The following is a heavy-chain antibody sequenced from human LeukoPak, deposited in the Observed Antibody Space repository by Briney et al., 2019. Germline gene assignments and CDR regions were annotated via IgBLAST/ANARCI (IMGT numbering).Heavy chain of an antibody. CDR1: GFTFSSYA. J-gene: IGHJ4*02. Sequence: GGSLRLSGAASGFTFSSYAMHWVRQAPGKGLEWVAVISYDGSNKYYADSVKGRFTISGDNSKNTLYLQMNSLRAEDTAVYYCARDGSVAGTGGYFDYWGQGTLVTVSS. CDR3: ARDGSVAGTGGYFDY. V-gene: IGHV3-30*04. CDR2: ISYDGSNK. D-gene: IGHD6-19*01.